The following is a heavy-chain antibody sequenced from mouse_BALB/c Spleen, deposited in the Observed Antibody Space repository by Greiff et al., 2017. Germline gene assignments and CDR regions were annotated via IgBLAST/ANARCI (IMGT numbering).Heavy chain of an antibody. Sequence: EVKLMESGGGLVQPGGSRKLSCAASGFTFSSFGMHWVRQAPEKGLEWVAYISSGSSTIYYADTVKGRFTISRDNPKNTLFLQMTSLRSEDTAMYYCARRGGLRHYAMDYWGQGTSVTVSS. CDR1: GFTFSSFG. V-gene: IGHV5-17*02. J-gene: IGHJ4*01. CDR3: ARRGGLRHYAMDY. CDR2: ISSGSSTI. D-gene: IGHD2-4*01.